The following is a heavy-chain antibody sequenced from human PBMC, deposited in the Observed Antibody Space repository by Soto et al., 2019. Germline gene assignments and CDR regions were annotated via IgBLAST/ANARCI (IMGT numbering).Heavy chain of an antibody. D-gene: IGHD4-17*01. CDR1: GYSFTAYG. CDR2: ISAYNGNT. V-gene: IGHV1-18*01. CDR3: ARDARGDHYYYYYYGMDV. Sequence: ASVKVSCKTSGYSFTAYGISWVRQAPGQGLEWMGWISAYNGNTNYAQKLQGRVTMTTDTSTSTAYMELRSLRSDDTAVYYCARDARGDHYYYYYYGMDVWGQGTTVTVSS. J-gene: IGHJ6*02.